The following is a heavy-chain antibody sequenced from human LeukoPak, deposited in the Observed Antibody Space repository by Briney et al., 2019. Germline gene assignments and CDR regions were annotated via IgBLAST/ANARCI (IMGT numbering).Heavy chain of an antibody. CDR2: ISGSGGST. Sequence: GGSLRLSCAASGFTLSSYAMNWVRQAPGKGLEWVSAISGSGGSTYYADSVKGRFTISRDNSKNTLYLQMNSLRAEDTAVYYCAKGPGYCSSTSCYPGGMDVWGQGTTVTVSS. V-gene: IGHV3-23*01. CDR1: GFTLSSYA. J-gene: IGHJ6*02. CDR3: AKGPGYCSSTSCYPGGMDV. D-gene: IGHD2-2*01.